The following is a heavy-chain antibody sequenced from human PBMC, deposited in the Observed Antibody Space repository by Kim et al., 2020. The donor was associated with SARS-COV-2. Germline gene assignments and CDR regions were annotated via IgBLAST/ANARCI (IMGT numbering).Heavy chain of an antibody. CDR1: GGTFSSYA. J-gene: IGHJ6*02. CDR2: IIPIFGTA. V-gene: IGHV1-69*13. D-gene: IGHD5-12*01. CDR3: ARVGYEDIVAMYYYYGMDV. Sequence: SVKVSCKASGGTFSSYAISWVRQAPGQGLEWMGGIIPIFGTANYAQKFQGRVTITANESTSTAYMELSSLRSEDTAVYYCARVGYEDIVAMYYYYGMDVWGQGTTVTVSS.